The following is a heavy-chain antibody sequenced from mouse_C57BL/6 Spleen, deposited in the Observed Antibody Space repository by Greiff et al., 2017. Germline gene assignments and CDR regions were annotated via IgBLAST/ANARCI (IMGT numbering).Heavy chain of an antibody. CDR1: GFTFSDFY. V-gene: IGHV7-1*01. CDR2: SRNKANDYTT. CDR3: ARSGYSNSYAMDY. D-gene: IGHD2-5*01. Sequence: EVKLVESGGGLVQSGRSLRLSCATSGFTFSDFYMEWVRQAPGKGLEWIAASRNKANDYTTEYSASVKGRFIVSRDTSQSILYLQMNALRAEDTAIYYCARSGYSNSYAMDYWGQGTSVTVSS. J-gene: IGHJ4*01.